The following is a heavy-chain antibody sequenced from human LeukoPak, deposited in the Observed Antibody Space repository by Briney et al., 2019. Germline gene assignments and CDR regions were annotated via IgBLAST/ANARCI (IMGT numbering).Heavy chain of an antibody. CDR1: GFTFSSYE. CDR2: ISGGADTM. D-gene: IGHD1-26*01. J-gene: IGHJ1*01. V-gene: IGHV3-48*03. Sequence: PGGSLRLSCAASGFTFSSYEMNWVRQAPGKGLECLSYISGGADTMYYAGSVKGRFTISRDNAKNSLYLQMNSLTAEDTAVYFCARVGSPQYFQDWGQGTLVTVSS. CDR3: ARVGSPQYFQD.